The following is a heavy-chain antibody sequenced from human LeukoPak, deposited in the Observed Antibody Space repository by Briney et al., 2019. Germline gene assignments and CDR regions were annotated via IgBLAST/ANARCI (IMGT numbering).Heavy chain of an antibody. CDR3: ARDYSKRGNWEIQGDP. J-gene: IGHJ5*02. V-gene: IGHV3-30*02. CDR1: GFTFNTYG. CDR2: IRYNGNDN. Sequence: QSGGSLRLSCAASGFTFNTYGLQWVRQAPGKGLEWVAFIRYNGNDNYYTDSVKGRFTISRDNSKNTLYLQMNSLRGEDTAVYYCARDYSKRGNWEIQGDPWGQGTLVTVSS. D-gene: IGHD7-27*01.